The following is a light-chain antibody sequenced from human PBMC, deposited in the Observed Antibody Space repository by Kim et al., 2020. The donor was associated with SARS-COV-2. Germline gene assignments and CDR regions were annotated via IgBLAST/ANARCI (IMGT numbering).Light chain of an antibody. J-gene: IGKJ4*01. CDR2: AAS. V-gene: IGKV1-27*01. Sequence: DIQMTQSPSSLSASVGDRVTLTCRASQGITNYLAWYQQKPGKVPKLLIYAASTLQSGVPSRFSGSGSGTEFTLTISSLQPEDVGTYYCQKYNSAPLTFGGGTKVDIK. CDR3: QKYNSAPLT. CDR1: QGITNY.